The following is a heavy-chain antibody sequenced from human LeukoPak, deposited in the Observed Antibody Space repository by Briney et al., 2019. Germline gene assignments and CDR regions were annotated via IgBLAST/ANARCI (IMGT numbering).Heavy chain of an antibody. CDR2: INQDGSEK. V-gene: IGHV3-7*03. D-gene: IGHD1-26*01. CDR1: GFTFRSYW. CDR3: AREGATNAFDY. J-gene: IGHJ4*02. Sequence: GGSLRLSCVASGFTFRSYWMSWVRQAPGKGLEWVANINQDGSEKYYVDSVKGRFTISRDNAENSLYLQMNSLRAEDTAVYYCAREGATNAFDYWGQGTLVTVSS.